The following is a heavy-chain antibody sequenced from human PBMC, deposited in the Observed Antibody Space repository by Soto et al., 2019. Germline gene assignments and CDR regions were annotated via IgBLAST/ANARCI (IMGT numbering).Heavy chain of an antibody. V-gene: IGHV3-23*01. CDR2: MSASGGTS. Sequence: EVELLESGGGLIHPGESLSLSCAASGFSFSSYAMIWVRQAPGKGLEWVSVMSASGGTSYFADSVKGRVRMSRDNYKNMFYLTMNSLRAEDTAIYFCAKGSIQYSASIDYWGQGTLVSVSS. CDR3: AKGSIQYSASIDY. CDR1: GFSFSSYA. D-gene: IGHD5-12*01. J-gene: IGHJ4*02.